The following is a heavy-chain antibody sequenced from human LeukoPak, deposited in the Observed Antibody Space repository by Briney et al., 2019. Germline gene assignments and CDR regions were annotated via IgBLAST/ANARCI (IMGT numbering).Heavy chain of an antibody. Sequence: ASVKVSCKASGYTFTSYDINWVRQATGQGLEWMGWMNPNSGNTSYAQKFQGRVTITRNTSISTAYMELSSLRSEDTAVYYCASARWLKAFDIWGQGTMVTVSS. CDR2: MNPNSGNT. D-gene: IGHD5-24*01. CDR1: GYTFTSYD. CDR3: ASARWLKAFDI. V-gene: IGHV1-8*03. J-gene: IGHJ3*02.